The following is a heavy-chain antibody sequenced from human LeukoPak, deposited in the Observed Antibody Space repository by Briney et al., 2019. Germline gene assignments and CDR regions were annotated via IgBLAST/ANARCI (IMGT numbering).Heavy chain of an antibody. J-gene: IGHJ4*02. CDR2: MNPNSGNT. V-gene: IGHV1-8*01. CDR3: ATIGDSSNY. CDR1: GYTFTNYD. D-gene: IGHD3-10*01. Sequence: ASVKVSCKASGYTFTNYDINWERQATGQGLEWMGWMNPNSGNTGYAQKFQGRVTMTRDTSISTAYMELSSLRSEDTAVYYCATIGDSSNYWGQGTLVTVSS.